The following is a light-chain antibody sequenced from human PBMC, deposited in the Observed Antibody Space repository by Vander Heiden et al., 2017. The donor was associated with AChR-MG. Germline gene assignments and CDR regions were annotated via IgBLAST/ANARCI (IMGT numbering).Light chain of an antibody. V-gene: IGLV1-40*01. J-gene: IGLJ2*01. Sequence: HSVLTPPPSVSAAPGQRVTISCTGSSSNIGAGYDVHWYQQLPGTAPKLLIYGNSNRPSGVPDRFSGSKSGTSASLAITGLQAEDEADYYCQSYDSSLSGVVFGGGTKLTVL. CDR1: SSNIGAGYD. CDR2: GNS. CDR3: QSYDSSLSGVV.